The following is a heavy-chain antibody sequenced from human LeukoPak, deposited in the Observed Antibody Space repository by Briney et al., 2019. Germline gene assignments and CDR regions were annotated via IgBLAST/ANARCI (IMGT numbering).Heavy chain of an antibody. V-gene: IGHV1-2*02. CDR1: GYTFTGYY. J-gene: IGHJ6*02. D-gene: IGHD3-3*01. CDR3: ARERFLEWLFGYGMDV. Sequence: GASVKVSYKASGYTFTGYYMHWVRQAPGQGLEWMGWINPNSGGTNYAQKFQGRVTMTRDTSISTAYMELSRLRSDDTAVYYCARERFLEWLFGYGMDVWGQGTTVTVSS. CDR2: INPNSGGT.